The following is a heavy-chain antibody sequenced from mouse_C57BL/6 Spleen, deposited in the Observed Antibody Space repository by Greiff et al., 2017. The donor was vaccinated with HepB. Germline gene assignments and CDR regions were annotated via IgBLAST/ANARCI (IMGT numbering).Heavy chain of an antibody. CDR1: GYTFTSYG. Sequence: QVQLQQSGAELARPGASVKLSCKASGYTFTSYGISWVKQRTGQGLEWIGEIYPRSGNTYYNEKFKGKATLTADKSSSTAYMELRSLTSEDSAVYFCARKGVVAKDFDVWGTGTTVTVSS. CDR2: IYPRSGNT. CDR3: ARKGVVAKDFDV. J-gene: IGHJ1*03. D-gene: IGHD1-1*01. V-gene: IGHV1-81*01.